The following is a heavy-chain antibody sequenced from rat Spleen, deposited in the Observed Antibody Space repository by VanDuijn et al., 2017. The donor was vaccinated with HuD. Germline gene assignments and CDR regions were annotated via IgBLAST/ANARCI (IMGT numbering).Heavy chain of an antibody. CDR3: TRRGYLSDWYFDF. V-gene: IGHV5-27*01. J-gene: IGHJ1*01. Sequence: EVQLVESGGGLVQPGRSLKLSCAASGFTFSNYGMAWVCQAPTKGLEWVAYISTGGGSTYYRDSVKGRFTISRDNSKSTLYLQMDSLRSEDTAIYYCTRRGYLSDWYFDFWGPGTMVTVSS. CDR2: ISTGGGST. D-gene: IGHD4-4*01. CDR1: GFTFSNYG.